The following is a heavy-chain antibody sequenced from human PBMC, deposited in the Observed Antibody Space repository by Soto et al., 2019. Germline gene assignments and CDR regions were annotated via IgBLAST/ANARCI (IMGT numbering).Heavy chain of an antibody. CDR3: AHSRAYYDVLTGYRYYYMDV. CDR1: GFSLSAPGVG. V-gene: IGHV2-5*02. CDR2: IYWDDDK. D-gene: IGHD3-9*01. Sequence: SGPTLVKPTQTLTLACSFTGFSLSAPGVGVGWIRQPPGKALEWLALIYWDDDKRYSPSLKTRLTITKDTSKNQVALTMTNTDPVDTGTYYCAHSRAYYDVLTGYRYYYMDVWGEGTTVTVSS. J-gene: IGHJ6*03.